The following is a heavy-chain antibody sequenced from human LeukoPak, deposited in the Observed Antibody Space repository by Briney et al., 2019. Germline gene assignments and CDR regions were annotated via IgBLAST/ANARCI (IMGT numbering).Heavy chain of an antibody. Sequence: ASVKVSCKASGGTFSSYAISWVRQAPGQGLEWMGGIIPIFGTANYAQKFQGRVTITADESTSTAYMELSSLRSEDTAVYYCARGAKYYYDSSGQGEYHAFDIWGQGTMVTVSS. CDR2: IIPIFGTA. D-gene: IGHD3-22*01. CDR3: ARGAKYYYDSSGQGEYHAFDI. CDR1: GGTFSSYA. V-gene: IGHV1-69*13. J-gene: IGHJ3*02.